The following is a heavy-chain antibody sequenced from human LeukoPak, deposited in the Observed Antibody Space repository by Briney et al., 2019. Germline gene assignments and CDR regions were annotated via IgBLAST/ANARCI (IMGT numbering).Heavy chain of an antibody. D-gene: IGHD6-13*01. CDR2: ISSSGNYI. CDR1: RFTFSSYS. Sequence: KSGGSLRLSCAASRFTFSSYSMNWARQAPGKGLEWVSSISSSGNYIYYADSVKGRFTISRDNAKNSLYLQMNSLRAEDTAAYYCARDSIQQQLVLEDRGYPYYFEHWGQGTLVTVSS. V-gene: IGHV3-21*01. CDR3: ARDSIQQQLVLEDRGYPYYFEH. J-gene: IGHJ4*02.